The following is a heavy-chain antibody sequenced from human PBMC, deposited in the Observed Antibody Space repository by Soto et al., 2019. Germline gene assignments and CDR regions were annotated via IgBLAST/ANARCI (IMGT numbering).Heavy chain of an antibody. V-gene: IGHV3-7*03. CDR3: AKIRLLTTVDY. J-gene: IGHJ4*02. Sequence: GGSLRLSCAASGFTFSSYWMSWFRQAPGKGLEWVANIKQDGSEKYSVDSVKGRFTISRDNAKNSLYLQMNSLRAEDTAIYYCAKIRLLTTVDYWGQGTLVTVSS. D-gene: IGHD4-17*01. CDR2: IKQDGSEK. CDR1: GFTFSSYW.